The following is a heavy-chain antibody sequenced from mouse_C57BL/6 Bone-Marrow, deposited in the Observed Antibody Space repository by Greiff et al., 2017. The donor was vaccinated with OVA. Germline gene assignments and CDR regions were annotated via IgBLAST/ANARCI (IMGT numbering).Heavy chain of an antibody. CDR2: IWWDDDK. V-gene: IGHV8-8*01. J-gene: IGHJ2*01. CDR1: GFSLSTFGMG. D-gene: IGHD1-1*01. Sequence: QVTLKVSGPGILQPSQTLSLTCSFSGFSLSTFGMGVGWLRQPSGKGLEWLAHIWWDDDKYYNPALKSRLTIPKNTSKNQVFLKIANADTADTATYYCARSLGGGITTVVARFDYWGQGTTLTVSS. CDR3: ARSLGGGITTVVARFDY.